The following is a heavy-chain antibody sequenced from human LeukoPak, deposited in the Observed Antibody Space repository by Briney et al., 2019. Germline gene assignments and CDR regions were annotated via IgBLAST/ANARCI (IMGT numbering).Heavy chain of an antibody. V-gene: IGHV4-4*07. CDR3: ATIVGAKDAFDI. Sequence: SETLSLTCTVSGGSISSYYWTWIRQPAGKGLEWIGRIYTSGSTNYNPSLKSRVTISVDTSKNQFSLKLSSVTAADTAVYYCATIVGAKDAFDIWGQGTMVTVSS. CDR1: GGSISSYY. D-gene: IGHD1-26*01. CDR2: IYTSGST. J-gene: IGHJ3*02.